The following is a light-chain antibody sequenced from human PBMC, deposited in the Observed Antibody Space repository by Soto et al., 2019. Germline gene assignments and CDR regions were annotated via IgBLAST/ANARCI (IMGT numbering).Light chain of an antibody. J-gene: IGKJ5*01. V-gene: IGKV3D-15*01. CDR2: GAS. CDR1: QSVSSN. Sequence: EIVMTQSPATLSVSPGERATLSCRASQSVSSNLAWYQQKPGQAPRLLISGASTRATGIPARFSGSGSGTEFTLTISSLQSEDFAVYYYQQYNNWPPTTFGQGTRLEIK. CDR3: QQYNNWPPTT.